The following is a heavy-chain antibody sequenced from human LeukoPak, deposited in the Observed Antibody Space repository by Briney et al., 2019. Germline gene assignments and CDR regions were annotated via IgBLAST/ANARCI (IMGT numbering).Heavy chain of an antibody. Sequence: ASVKVSCKASGYTFTSYGISWVRQAPGQGLEWMGWISAYNGNTNYAQKLQGRVTMTTDTSTDTAYMELSSLRSEDTAVYYCATDTGGNGYYYYGMDVWGQGTTVTVSS. J-gene: IGHJ6*02. D-gene: IGHD2-8*02. CDR3: ATDTGGNGYYYYGMDV. CDR2: ISAYNGNT. V-gene: IGHV1-18*01. CDR1: GYTFTSYG.